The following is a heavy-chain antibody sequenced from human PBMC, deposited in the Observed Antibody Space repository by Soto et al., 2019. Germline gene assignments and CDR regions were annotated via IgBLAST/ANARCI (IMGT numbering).Heavy chain of an antibody. J-gene: IGHJ4*02. CDR1: GYTFTTYD. CDR3: ARNKWETGDFDY. Sequence: QVQLVQSGAEVRKPGASVKVSCKASGYTFTTYDINWMRQATGQGLEWVGWMNPNSGITGYAQKFQGRVSMTRDTSMNTAYMELSSLTYEDTAVYYCARNKWETGDFDYWGQGTLVTVSS. V-gene: IGHV1-8*01. D-gene: IGHD1-26*01. CDR2: MNPNSGIT.